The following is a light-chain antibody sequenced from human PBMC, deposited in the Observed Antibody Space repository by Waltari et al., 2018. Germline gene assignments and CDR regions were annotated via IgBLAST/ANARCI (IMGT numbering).Light chain of an antibody. CDR1: SPNIGTNY. CDR3: GTWDSSLSVGV. V-gene: IGLV1-51*01. Sequence: QSVLTQPPSVSAAPGQKVTISCSGTSPNIGTNYVTWYQQFPGTAPKLLIYENNKRPSGIPDRFFGSKSGTSATLDIHGLQTGDEADYYCGTWDSSLSVGVLGGGTKLTVL. J-gene: IGLJ2*01. CDR2: ENN.